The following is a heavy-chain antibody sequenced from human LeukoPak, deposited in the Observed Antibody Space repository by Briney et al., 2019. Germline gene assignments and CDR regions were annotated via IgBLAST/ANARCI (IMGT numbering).Heavy chain of an antibody. CDR1: GYTFTDYY. CDR2: INPNSGGT. CDR3: ARASCYYDSSGYPGYYFDY. Sequence: ASVKVSCKASGYTFTDYYMHWVRQAPGQGLERMGWINPNSGGTNYAQKFQGRVTMTRDTSISTAYMELSRLRSDDTAVYYCARASCYYDSSGYPGYYFDYWGQGTLVTVSS. D-gene: IGHD3-22*01. J-gene: IGHJ4*02. V-gene: IGHV1-2*02.